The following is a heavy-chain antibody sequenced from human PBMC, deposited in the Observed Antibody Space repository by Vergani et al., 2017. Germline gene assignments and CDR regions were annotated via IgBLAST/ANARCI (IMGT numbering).Heavy chain of an antibody. CDR1: GGSFSGYY. V-gene: IGHV4-39*07. Sequence: QVQLQESGPGLVKPSETLSLTCAVYGGSFSGYYWGWIRQPPGKGLEWIGTISYSGSTYYNPSLKSRVTISLGTSKNQFSLKLSSVTAADTAVYYCARVRGYTYGYKDPWGQGTLVTVSS. D-gene: IGHD5-18*01. CDR3: ARVRGYTYGYKDP. J-gene: IGHJ5*02. CDR2: ISYSGST.